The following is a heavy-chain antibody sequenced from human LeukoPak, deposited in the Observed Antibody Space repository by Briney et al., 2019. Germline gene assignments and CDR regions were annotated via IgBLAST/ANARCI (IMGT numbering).Heavy chain of an antibody. V-gene: IGHV4-39*01. CDR1: GGSISSSSSY. CDR2: IYYSGST. D-gene: IGHD6-13*01. Sequence: SETLSLTCTVSGGSISSSSSYWDWIRQPPGKGLEWIGSIYYSGSTYYNPSLKSRVTISVDTSKNQFSLKLSSVTAADTAVYYCASEIGSSWYPITRGYFDYWGQGTLVTVSS. CDR3: ASEIGSSWYPITRGYFDY. J-gene: IGHJ4*02.